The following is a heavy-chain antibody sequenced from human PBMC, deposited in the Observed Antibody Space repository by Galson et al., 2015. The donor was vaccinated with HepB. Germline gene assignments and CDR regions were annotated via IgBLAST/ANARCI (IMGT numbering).Heavy chain of an antibody. CDR1: GGTFSSYA. CDR3: ARAESSGYSGAGY. CDR2: IIPILGTA. V-gene: IGHV1-69*10. Sequence: SVKVSCKASGGTFSSYAISWVRQAPGQGLEWMGGIIPILGTANYAQKFQGRVTITADKSTSTAYMELSSLRSEDTAVYYCARAESSGYSGAGYWGQGTLVTVSS. J-gene: IGHJ4*02. D-gene: IGHD6-19*01.